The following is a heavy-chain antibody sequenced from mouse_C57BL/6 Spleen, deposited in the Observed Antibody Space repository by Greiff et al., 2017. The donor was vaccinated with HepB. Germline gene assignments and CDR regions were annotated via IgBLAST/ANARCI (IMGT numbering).Heavy chain of an antibody. CDR3: ASSVITTVVADWYFDV. V-gene: IGHV1-72*01. Sequence: VQLKQPGAELVKPGASVKLSCKASGYTFTSYWMHWVKQRPGRGLEWIGRIDPNSGGTKYNEKFKSKATLTVDKPSSTAYMQLSSLTSEDSAVYYCASSVITTVVADWYFDVWGTGTTVTVSS. CDR1: GYTFTSYW. CDR2: IDPNSGGT. D-gene: IGHD1-1*01. J-gene: IGHJ1*03.